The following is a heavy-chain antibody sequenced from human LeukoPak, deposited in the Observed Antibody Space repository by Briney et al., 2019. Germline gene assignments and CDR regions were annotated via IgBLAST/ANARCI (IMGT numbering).Heavy chain of an antibody. Sequence: ASVKVSCKAAGYTFTSYGISWVRQAPGQGLEWMGWISAYNGNTNYARKLQGRVTMTTDTSTSTAYMELRSLRSDETAVYYCARIGPVAARPIGWNYFDYWGQGTLVTVSS. J-gene: IGHJ4*02. CDR3: ARIGPVAARPIGWNYFDY. D-gene: IGHD6-6*01. CDR1: GYTFTSYG. V-gene: IGHV1-18*04. CDR2: ISAYNGNT.